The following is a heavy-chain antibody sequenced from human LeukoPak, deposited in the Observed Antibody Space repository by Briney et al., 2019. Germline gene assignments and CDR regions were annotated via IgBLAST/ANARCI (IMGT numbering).Heavy chain of an antibody. D-gene: IGHD3-3*01. J-gene: IGHJ4*02. CDR3: ARSLRFLEWLMGAIDY. CDR1: GFTFDDYA. CDR2: ISWNSGII. V-gene: IGHV3-9*01. Sequence: GRSLRLSCAASGFTFDDYAMHWVRQAPGKGLEWVSGISWNSGIIGYADSVKGRFTISRDNAKNSLYLQMNSLRAEDTAVYYCARSLRFLEWLMGAIDYWGQGTLVTVSS.